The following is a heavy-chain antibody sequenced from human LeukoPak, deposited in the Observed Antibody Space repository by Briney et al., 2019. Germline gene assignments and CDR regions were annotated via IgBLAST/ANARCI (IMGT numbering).Heavy chain of an antibody. CDR3: ASRRIVVVVAATLGYYYYGMDV. CDR2: IIPIFGTA. D-gene: IGHD2-15*01. J-gene: IGHJ6*02. V-gene: IGHV1-69*13. Sequence: ASVKVSCKASGGTFSSYAISWVRQAPGQGLEWMGGIIPIFGTANYAQKFQGRVTITADESTSTAYKELSSLRSEDTAVYYCASRRIVVVVAATLGYYYYGMDVWGQGTTVTVSS. CDR1: GGTFSSYA.